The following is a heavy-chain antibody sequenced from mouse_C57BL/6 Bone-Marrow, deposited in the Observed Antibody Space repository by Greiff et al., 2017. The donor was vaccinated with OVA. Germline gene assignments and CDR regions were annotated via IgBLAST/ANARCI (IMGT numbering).Heavy chain of an antibody. CDR1: GYSITSGYY. D-gene: IGHD3-3*01. V-gene: IGHV3-6*01. J-gene: IGHJ4*01. CDR3: ARGWNAMDY. CDR2: ISYDGSN. Sequence: EVKLQESGPGLVKPSQSLSLTCSVTGYSITSGYYWNWIRQFPGNKLEWMGYISYDGSNNYNPSLKNRISITRDTSKNQFFLKLNSVTTEDTATYYCARGWNAMDYWGQGTSVTVSS.